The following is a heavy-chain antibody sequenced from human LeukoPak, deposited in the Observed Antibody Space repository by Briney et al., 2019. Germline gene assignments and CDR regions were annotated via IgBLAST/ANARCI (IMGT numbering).Heavy chain of an antibody. CDR2: IYHSGST. J-gene: IGHJ5*02. D-gene: IGHD3-10*01. CDR1: GGSISSSNW. Sequence: PSETLSLTCAVSGGSISSSNWWSWVRQPPGKGLEWIGEIYHSGSTNYNPSLKSRVTISVDKSTNQFSLKLSSVTAADTAVYYCARGGFGELSIWFDPWGQGTLVTVSS. CDR3: ARGGFGELSIWFDP. V-gene: IGHV4-4*02.